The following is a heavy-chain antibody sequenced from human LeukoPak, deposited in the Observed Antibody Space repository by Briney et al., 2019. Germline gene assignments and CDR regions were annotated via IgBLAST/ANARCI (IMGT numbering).Heavy chain of an antibody. CDR1: RYTFTGYY. CDR3: ARDPRWLQGYFQH. Sequence: ASVKVSCKPSRYTFTGYYMHWVRQAPGQGLEWMGRINPNSGGTNYAQKFQGRVTMTRDTSISTAYMELSRLRSDDTAVYYCARDPRWLQGYFQHWGQGTLVTVFS. J-gene: IGHJ1*01. D-gene: IGHD5-24*01. CDR2: INPNSGGT. V-gene: IGHV1-2*06.